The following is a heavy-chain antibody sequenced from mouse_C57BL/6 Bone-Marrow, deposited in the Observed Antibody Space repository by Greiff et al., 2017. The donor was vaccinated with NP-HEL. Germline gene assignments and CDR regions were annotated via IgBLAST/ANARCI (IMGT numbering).Heavy chain of an antibody. J-gene: IGHJ2*01. CDR1: GYTFTSYW. CDR2: IDPSDSYT. CDR3: ARSDDYLDY. D-gene: IGHD2-3*01. V-gene: IGHV1-50*01. Sequence: QVQLQQSGAELVKPGASVKLSCKASGYTFTSYWMQWVKQRPGQGLEWIGEIDPSDSYTNYNQKFKGKATLTVDTSSSTAYMQLSSLTSEDSAVYYCARSDDYLDYWGQGTTLTVSS.